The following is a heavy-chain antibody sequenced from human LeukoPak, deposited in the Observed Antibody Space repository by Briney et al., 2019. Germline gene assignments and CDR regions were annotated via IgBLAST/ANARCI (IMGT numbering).Heavy chain of an antibody. CDR3: AKGTDYDPLCD. CDR1: GFNLGSFA. Sequence: GGSLRLSCAGSGFNLGSFAMTWIRQAPGQGLEWVAAIGSGGIDTWNADSVKGRFTISRDTSKNTVYLQMHSLRAEDTAVYYCAKGTDYDPLCDWGQGTLVTVSS. CDR2: IGSGGIDT. J-gene: IGHJ4*02. V-gene: IGHV3-23*01. D-gene: IGHD3-16*01.